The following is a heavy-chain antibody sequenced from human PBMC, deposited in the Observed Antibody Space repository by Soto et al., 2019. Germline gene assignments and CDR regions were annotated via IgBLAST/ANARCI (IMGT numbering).Heavy chain of an antibody. Sequence: LRLSCVASGFNFSYNAMSWVRQAPGKGLQWVSTISDGSSTSYADSVKGRFTISRDNAKNTLYLQMNSLRAEDTAVYYCARGRGYSYGLFVYWGQGTLVTVSS. V-gene: IGHV3-74*01. D-gene: IGHD5-18*01. CDR1: GFNFSYNA. CDR3: ARGRGYSYGLFVY. CDR2: ISDGSST. J-gene: IGHJ4*02.